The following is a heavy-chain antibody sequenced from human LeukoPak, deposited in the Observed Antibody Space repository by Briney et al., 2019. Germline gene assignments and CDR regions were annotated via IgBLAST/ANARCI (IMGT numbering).Heavy chain of an antibody. Sequence: GGSLRLSCAASGFTFSSYSMNWVRQAPGKGLEWVSSIGSSSSYIYYADSVKGRFTISRDNSKNTLYLHMNSLRAEDTAVYYCAKDSVSNCTNGVCYPADDYWGQGTLVTVSS. CDR1: GFTFSSYS. J-gene: IGHJ4*02. D-gene: IGHD2-8*01. V-gene: IGHV3-21*04. CDR2: IGSSSSYI. CDR3: AKDSVSNCTNGVCYPADDY.